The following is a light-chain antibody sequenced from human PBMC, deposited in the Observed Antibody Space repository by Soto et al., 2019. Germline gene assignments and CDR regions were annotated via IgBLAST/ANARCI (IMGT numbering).Light chain of an antibody. V-gene: IGKV3D-20*02. J-gene: IGKJ5*01. CDR1: QTVRNNY. Sequence: EIVMTQSPATLSVSPGERATLSCRASQTVRNNYLAWYQQKPGQAPRLLIYDASSRATGIPARFSGSGSETDFTLTISSLEPEDFGVYYCLHRMNWPLTFGQGTRLEIK. CDR2: DAS. CDR3: LHRMNWPLT.